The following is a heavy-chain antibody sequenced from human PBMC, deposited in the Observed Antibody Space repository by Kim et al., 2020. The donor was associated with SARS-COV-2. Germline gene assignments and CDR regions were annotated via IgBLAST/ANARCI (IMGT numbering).Heavy chain of an antibody. Sequence: SETLSLTCTVSGGSISSYYWSWIRQPPGKGLEWIGYIYYSGSTNYNPSLKSRVTISVDTSKNQFSLKLSSVTAADTAVYYCARDFHADGSGSWYGGMDVWGQGTTVTVSS. J-gene: IGHJ6*02. D-gene: IGHD3-10*01. CDR3: ARDFHADGSGSWYGGMDV. CDR1: GGSISSYY. CDR2: IYYSGST. V-gene: IGHV4-59*13.